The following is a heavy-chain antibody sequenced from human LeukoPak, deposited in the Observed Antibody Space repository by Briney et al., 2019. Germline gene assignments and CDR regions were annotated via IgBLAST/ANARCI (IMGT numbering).Heavy chain of an antibody. Sequence: GGSLRLSCVASGLTLNTYSMSWVRQAPGKGLEWVSSISGSSSYIYYADSVKGRFTISRDNAKNSLYLQMNSLRDEDSAVYYCALMPGTSWGQGTLVTVSS. D-gene: IGHD6-13*01. CDR3: ALMPGTS. V-gene: IGHV3-21*01. CDR2: ISGSSSYI. J-gene: IGHJ4*02. CDR1: GLTLNTYS.